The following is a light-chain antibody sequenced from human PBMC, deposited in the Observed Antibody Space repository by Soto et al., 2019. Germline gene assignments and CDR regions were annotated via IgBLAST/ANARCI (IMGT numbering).Light chain of an antibody. V-gene: IGKV3-20*01. CDR1: QSVGSSY. Sequence: EIVLTQSPGTVSLSPGERATLSFRASQSVGSSYLAWYQQKPGQAPRVLIYGTSSRATGIPDRFSGSGSGTDFTLTISRLEPEDFAVYYCQQYTTSSWTFGQGTKV. CDR2: GTS. CDR3: QQYTTSSWT. J-gene: IGKJ1*01.